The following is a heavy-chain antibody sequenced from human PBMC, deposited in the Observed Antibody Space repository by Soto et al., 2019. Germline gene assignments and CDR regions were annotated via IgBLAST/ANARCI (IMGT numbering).Heavy chain of an antibody. CDR2: IDPADSDT. CDR1: GYSFPSDW. D-gene: IGHD2-2*01. J-gene: IGHJ6*02. V-gene: IGHV5-51*01. Sequence: GESLKISCKGSGYSFPSDWIGWVRQMPGKGLEWMGRIDPADSDTRYSPAFQGQVTISADKSIRTAYLQWSSLKASDTATYYCARIPHSTTSYYYHNFGMDVWGQGTTVTVSS. CDR3: ARIPHSTTSYYYHNFGMDV.